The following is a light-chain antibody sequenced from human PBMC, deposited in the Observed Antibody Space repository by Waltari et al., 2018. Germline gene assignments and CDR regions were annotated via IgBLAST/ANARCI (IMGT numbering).Light chain of an antibody. CDR3: ATWDDSLSGRV. V-gene: IGLV1-47*01. Sequence: QSVLPQPPSASGTPGQRVTITCSGSRSNIGRNYVYWYQQVPGTAPKLLICRNNHRPSCVPYRVSGSKSGTSASLAICGLRSEVEADYYCATWDDSLSGRVFGGETKVTVL. CDR2: RNN. J-gene: IGLJ3*02. CDR1: RSNIGRNY.